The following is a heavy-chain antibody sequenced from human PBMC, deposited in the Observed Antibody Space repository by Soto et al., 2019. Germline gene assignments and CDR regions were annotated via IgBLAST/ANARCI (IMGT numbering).Heavy chain of an antibody. D-gene: IGHD1-1*01. V-gene: IGHV4-4*02. Sequence: ASETLSLTCTLSGGSVRAPDWWNWVRQSPDKGLEWIAEVHISGHSNYNPSLRSRVSVSIDSSKNQFYLNLNSVTAADTAIYYCARVRQGRSANNCYLDPWGQGTQVTVSS. CDR1: GGSVRAPDW. CDR3: ARVRQGRSANNCYLDP. J-gene: IGHJ5*01. CDR2: VHISGHS.